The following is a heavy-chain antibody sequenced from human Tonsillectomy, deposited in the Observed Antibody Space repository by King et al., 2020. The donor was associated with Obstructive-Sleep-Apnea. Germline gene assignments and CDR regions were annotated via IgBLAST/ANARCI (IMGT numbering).Heavy chain of an antibody. J-gene: IGHJ1*01. D-gene: IGHD2-2*01. CDR2: LSCSGGTT. CDR3: GSTNGWRLIDH. V-gene: IGHV3-23*04. CDR1: GFTSSRYA. Sequence: VQLVESGGGLVQPGGSLRLSCAASGFTSSRYAMSWVRQAPGKGLEWVSALSCSGGTTYYADSVRGRFTISRDNSKNTLYLQMNSLRAEDTAVYYCGSTNGWRLIDHWGQGTLVSVSS.